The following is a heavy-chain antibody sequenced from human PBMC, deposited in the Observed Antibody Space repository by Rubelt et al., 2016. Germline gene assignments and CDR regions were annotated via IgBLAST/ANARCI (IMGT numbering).Heavy chain of an antibody. CDR3: ARGYCGGGSCSRAY. J-gene: IGHJ4*02. V-gene: IGHV3-30*03. CDR1: GFTFSSYG. D-gene: IGHD2-15*01. Sequence: GFTFSSYGMHWVRQAPGKGLEWVAVISYDGSNKYYADSVKGRFTISRDNSKNTLYLQMNSLRAEDTAVYYCARGYCGGGSCSRAYWGQGTRVTVSS. CDR2: ISYDGSNK.